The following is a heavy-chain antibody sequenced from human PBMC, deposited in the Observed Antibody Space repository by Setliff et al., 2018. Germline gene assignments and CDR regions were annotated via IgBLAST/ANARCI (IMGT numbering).Heavy chain of an antibody. CDR3: ARVPSGNYQYYLDH. J-gene: IGHJ4*02. D-gene: IGHD1-26*01. V-gene: IGHV4-4*08. CDR2: IHTSEST. Sequence: SETLSLTCSVSGASISSYFWTWIRQPPGKGLEWIGNIHTSESTKYNPSLKSRVTISLDTSKRQFSLKLTSVTAADTAVYYCARVPSGNYQYYLDHWGQGTLVTV. CDR1: GASISSYF.